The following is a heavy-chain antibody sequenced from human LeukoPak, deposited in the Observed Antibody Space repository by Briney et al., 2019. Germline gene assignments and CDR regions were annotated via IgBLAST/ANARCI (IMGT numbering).Heavy chain of an antibody. CDR2: MNPSDGST. J-gene: IGHJ2*01. CDR3: SRSRGYYGFFDL. Sequence: GASVKVSCKASGYTFTSYDINWVRQAPGQGLEWMGIMNPSDGSTNYVQKFRGRVTMTRDMSTSTVYMELSSLTSEDTAVYYCSRSRGYYGFFDLWGRGTLVTVSS. CDR1: GYTFTSYD. D-gene: IGHD2-15*01. V-gene: IGHV1-46*01.